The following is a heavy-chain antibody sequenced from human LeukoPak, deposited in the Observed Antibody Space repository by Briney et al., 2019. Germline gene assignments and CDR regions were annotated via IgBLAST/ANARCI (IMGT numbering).Heavy chain of an antibody. Sequence: PGGSLRLSCAASGLTFSGSAMRWVRQAAGKGLEWVGRIRSKANSYATAYAASVKGRFTIYRDDSKNTAYLQMNSLKTEDTAVYYCTRLVGYCSGGSCYPWFWFDPWGQGTLVTVSS. CDR1: GLTFSGSA. V-gene: IGHV3-73*01. D-gene: IGHD2-15*01. CDR2: IRSKANSYAT. J-gene: IGHJ5*02. CDR3: TRLVGYCSGGSCYPWFWFDP.